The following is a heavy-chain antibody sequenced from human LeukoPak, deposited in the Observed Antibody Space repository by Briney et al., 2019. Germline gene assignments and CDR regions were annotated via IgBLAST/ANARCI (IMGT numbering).Heavy chain of an antibody. CDR2: IIPILGIA. Sequence: SVKVSCKASGGTFSSYAISWVRQAPGQGLEWMGRIIPILGIANYAQKFQGRVTITADKSTSTAYMELSSLRSEDTAVYYCARGLITMISEFDYWGQGALVTVSS. CDR3: ARGLITMISEFDY. D-gene: IGHD3-22*01. V-gene: IGHV1-69*04. J-gene: IGHJ4*02. CDR1: GGTFSSYA.